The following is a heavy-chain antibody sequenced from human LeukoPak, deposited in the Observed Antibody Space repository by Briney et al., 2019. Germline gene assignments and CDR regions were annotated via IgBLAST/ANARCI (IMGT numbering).Heavy chain of an antibody. CDR2: IYSSGST. J-gene: IGHJ3*01. V-gene: IGHV3-66*01. CDR1: GFTVSSNY. CDR3: GRGGVVAAIDL. Sequence: GGSLRLSCAASGFTVSSNYMSWVRQAPGKGLEWVSAIYSSGSTYYVDSVKGRFTISRDNSKNTLYLQMNSLRAEDTAVYYCGRGGVVAAIDLWGQGTMVTVSS. D-gene: IGHD2-21*01.